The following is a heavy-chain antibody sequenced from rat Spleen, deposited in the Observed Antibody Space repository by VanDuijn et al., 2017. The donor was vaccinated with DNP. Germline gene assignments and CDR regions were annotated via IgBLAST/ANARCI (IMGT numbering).Heavy chain of an antibody. CDR1: GFSLTSYT. Sequence: QVQLKESGPGLVQPSQTLSLTCAVSGFSLTSYTVNWVRQPPGEGLEWIAAISSGGSTYYNSALKSRLRVSRDTSMSQVFLKMNSLQTEDTAMYFCARSVTMPPIPDYFDYWGQGVMVTVSS. V-gene: IGHV2-6*01. CDR2: ISSGGST. J-gene: IGHJ2*01. CDR3: ARSVTMPPIPDYFDY. D-gene: IGHD1-2*01.